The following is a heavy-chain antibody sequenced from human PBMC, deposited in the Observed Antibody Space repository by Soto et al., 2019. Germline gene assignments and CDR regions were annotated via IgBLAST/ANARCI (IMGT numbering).Heavy chain of an antibody. CDR2: TSYDGSNK. CDR1: GFTFSSYA. CDR3: VKKYSIGWYYFDY. D-gene: IGHD6-19*01. Sequence: QVQLVESGGGVVQPGRSLRLSCAASGFTFSSYAMHWVRQAPDKGLEWVAVTSYDGSNKYYGDSVKGRFTISRDNSNNTLYLQMNSLRAEDTAVYYCVKKYSIGWYYFDYWGQGTLVTVSS. V-gene: IGHV3-30*18. J-gene: IGHJ4*02.